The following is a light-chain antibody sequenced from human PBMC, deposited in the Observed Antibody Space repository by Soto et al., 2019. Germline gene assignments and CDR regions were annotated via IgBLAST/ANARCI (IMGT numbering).Light chain of an antibody. CDR1: QSISEF. J-gene: IGKJ1*01. V-gene: IGKV3-20*01. Sequence: VVLTQSPATLSLSPGERATLSCRASQSISEFLAWYQQKPGQAPRLLIYGASSRATGIPDRFSGSGSGTDFTLTISRLEPEDFAVYYCQQYGSSPQTFGQGTKVDIK. CDR3: QQYGSSPQT. CDR2: GAS.